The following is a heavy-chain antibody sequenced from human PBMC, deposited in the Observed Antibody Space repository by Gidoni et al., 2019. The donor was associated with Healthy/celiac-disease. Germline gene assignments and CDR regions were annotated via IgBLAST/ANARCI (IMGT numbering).Heavy chain of an antibody. D-gene: IGHD3-10*01. Sequence: QVQLVQSGAEVKKPGASVKVSCTASGYTFTRYYMHWVRQAPGQGLEWMGWINPNRCGTNYAQKFQGRVTMTRDTSISTAYMELSRLRSDDTAVYYCARADVITMVRGAEGDYWGQGTLVTVSS. CDR2: INPNRCGT. CDR3: ARADVITMVRGAEGDY. CDR1: GYTFTRYY. V-gene: IGHV1-2*02. J-gene: IGHJ4*02.